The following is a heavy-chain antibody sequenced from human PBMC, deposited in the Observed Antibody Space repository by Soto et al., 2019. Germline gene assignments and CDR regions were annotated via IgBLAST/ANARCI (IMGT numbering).Heavy chain of an antibody. CDR3: ARVTIQQWWGVRYYSSYGMDV. CDR1: GGTFSSYA. V-gene: IGHV1-69*13. J-gene: IGHJ6*04. D-gene: IGHD5-18*01. Sequence: SVKVSCKDSGGTFSSYAISWVRQAPGQGLEWMGGIIPIFGTANYAQQFQGRVTITADESTSTAYMELSSLSSEDPAVYYCARVTIQQWWGVRYYSSYGMDVWGKGT. CDR2: IIPIFGTA.